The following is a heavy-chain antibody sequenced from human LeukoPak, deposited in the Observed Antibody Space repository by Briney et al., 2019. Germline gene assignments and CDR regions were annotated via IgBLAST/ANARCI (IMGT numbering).Heavy chain of an antibody. CDR3: ARASSGYYWDFDY. J-gene: IGHJ4*02. D-gene: IGHD3-22*01. CDR2: VSYSGIT. CDR1: GGSISSYY. V-gene: IGHV4-59*08. Sequence: PSETLSLTCTVSGGSISSYYWSWIRQPPGKGLEWMGFVSYSGITTYNPSLKSRVTLSADTSKNQFSLKVTSVTAADTAVYYCARASSGYYWDFDYWGQGALVTVSS.